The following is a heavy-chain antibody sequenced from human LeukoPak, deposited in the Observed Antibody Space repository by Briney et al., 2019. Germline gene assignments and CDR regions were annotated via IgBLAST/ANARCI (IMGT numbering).Heavy chain of an antibody. CDR3: ARVDIAAGVNWFDP. Sequence: SETLSLTCAVYGGSFSGYYWSWIRQPPGKGLERIGEINHSGSTNYNPSLKSRVTISVDTSKNQFSLKLSSVTAADTAAYYCARVDIAAGVNWFDPWGQGTLVTVSS. J-gene: IGHJ5*02. V-gene: IGHV4-34*01. CDR2: INHSGST. CDR1: GGSFSGYY. D-gene: IGHD6-13*01.